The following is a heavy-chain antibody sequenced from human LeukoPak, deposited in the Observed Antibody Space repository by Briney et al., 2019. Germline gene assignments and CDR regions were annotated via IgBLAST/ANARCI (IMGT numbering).Heavy chain of an antibody. D-gene: IGHD3-10*01. Sequence: ASVKVSCKASGYTFTSYDINWVLQATGQGLEWMGWMNPNSGNTGYAQKFQGRVTMTRNTSISTAYMELSSLRSEDTAVYYCARRMVRGVIMLWAYYMDAWGKGTTVTVSS. CDR3: ARRMVRGVIMLWAYYMDA. J-gene: IGHJ6*03. V-gene: IGHV1-8*01. CDR2: MNPNSGNT. CDR1: GYTFTSYD.